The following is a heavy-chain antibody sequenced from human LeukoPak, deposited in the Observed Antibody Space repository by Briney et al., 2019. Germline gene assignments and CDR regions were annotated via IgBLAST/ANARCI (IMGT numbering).Heavy chain of an antibody. CDR3: AKVAHNSWRFYSDY. CDR1: GFTFDDYA. CDR2: ISWNRGSI. J-gene: IGHJ4*02. D-gene: IGHD6-13*01. Sequence: GGTLRLSCVASGFTFDDYAMHWVRQPPGKGLEWVSGISWNRGSIGYADSVKCRFTISRDNAKNSLYLLMNSLRVKDVAVYYCAKVAHNSWRFYSDYWGQGTLVTVSS. V-gene: IGHV3-9*03.